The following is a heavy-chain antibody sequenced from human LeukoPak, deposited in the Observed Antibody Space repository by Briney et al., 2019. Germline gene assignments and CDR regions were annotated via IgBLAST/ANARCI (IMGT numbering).Heavy chain of an antibody. CDR1: GGSFSGYY. D-gene: IGHD3-9*01. CDR2: ISHSGST. CDR3: ARTYYDPLTGYYSGGGPFDS. V-gene: IGHV4-34*01. Sequence: SETLSLTCAVYGGSFSGYYWSWIRQPPGKGLEWIGEISHSGSTNYNPSLTSRVTISIDTSKNQFSLKLSSVTAADTAVYHCARTYYDPLTGYYSGGGPFDSWGQGTLVTVSS. J-gene: IGHJ4*02.